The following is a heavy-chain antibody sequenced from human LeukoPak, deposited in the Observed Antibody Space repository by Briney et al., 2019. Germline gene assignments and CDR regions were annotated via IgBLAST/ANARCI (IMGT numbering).Heavy chain of an antibody. J-gene: IGHJ4*02. CDR1: GFTFSSYD. CDR3: AKGSRRTSGWYYFDY. CDR2: ISDSGTRT. Sequence: PGGSLRLSCAASGFTFSSYDMGWVRQAPGKGLEWVSAISDSGTRTYYADSVKGRFTISRDNFKNTLYLQMNSLRAGDTAVYYCAKGSRRTSGWYYFDYWGQGTLVTVSS. V-gene: IGHV3-23*01. D-gene: IGHD6-19*01.